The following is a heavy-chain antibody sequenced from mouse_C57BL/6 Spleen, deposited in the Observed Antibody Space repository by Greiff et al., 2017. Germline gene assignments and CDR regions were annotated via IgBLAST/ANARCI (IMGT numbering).Heavy chain of an antibody. J-gene: IGHJ4*01. V-gene: IGHV1-4*01. CDR1: GYTFTSYT. Sequence: QVQLKESGAELARPGASVKMSCKASGYTFTSYTMHWVKQRPGQGLEWIGYIDPSSGDTKYNQKFKDKATLTADKSSSTAYMQLSSLTSEDSAVYYCAKEGCTYAMDYWGQGTSVTVSS. CDR2: IDPSSGDT. CDR3: AKEGCTYAMDY.